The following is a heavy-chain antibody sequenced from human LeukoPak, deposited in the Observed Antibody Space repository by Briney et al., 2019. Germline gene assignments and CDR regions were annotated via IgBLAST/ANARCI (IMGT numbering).Heavy chain of an antibody. CDR2: ISSSSSYT. V-gene: IGHV3-11*06. CDR3: ALNYCSGGSCYPH. D-gene: IGHD2-15*01. CDR1: GFTFSDYY. Sequence: GGSLRLSCAASGFTFSDYYMSWIRQAPGMGLEWVSYISSSSSYTNYADSVKGRFTISRDNAKNSLYLQMNSLRAEDTAVYYCALNYCSGGSCYPHWGQGTLVTVSS. J-gene: IGHJ4*02.